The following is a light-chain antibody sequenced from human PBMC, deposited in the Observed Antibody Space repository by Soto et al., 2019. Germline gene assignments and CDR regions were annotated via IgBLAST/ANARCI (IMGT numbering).Light chain of an antibody. CDR3: QQRSNWPLT. V-gene: IGKV3-11*01. CDR1: QPISTY. CDR2: DVS. J-gene: IGKJ4*01. Sequence: EIVLTQSPATLALSPGERATLSCRASQPISTYLAWYQQKPGQAPRLLLYDVSNRATGIPARFSGSGSGTDFTLILSGLQPEDYAVYYCQQRSNWPLTFGGGTKVEIK.